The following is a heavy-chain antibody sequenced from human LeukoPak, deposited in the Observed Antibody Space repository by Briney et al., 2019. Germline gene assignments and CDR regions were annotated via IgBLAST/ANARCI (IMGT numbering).Heavy chain of an antibody. J-gene: IGHJ4*02. V-gene: IGHV3-23*01. CDR3: AKSGTRWSHFDY. D-gene: IGHD1-1*01. Sequence: GGSLRLFCTASGFIFINYAMNWVRQAPGKGLEWVADIDNDGGKTYYTDYVKDRFTISRDNSKNTLYLQMNSLRAEDTALYYCAKSGTRWSHFDYWGQGTVVTVSS. CDR2: IDNDGGKT. CDR1: GFIFINYA.